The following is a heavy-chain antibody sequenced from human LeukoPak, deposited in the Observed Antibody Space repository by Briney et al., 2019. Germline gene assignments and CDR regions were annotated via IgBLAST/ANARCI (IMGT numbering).Heavy chain of an antibody. Sequence: SEALSLTCTVSGGSILSNYCTWIRQPAGKGLEWIGRIWSSGGIWSSGGANHNPSLESRITMSVDTSKNQIYLKLNSVTAADTAVYYCARDNPDGYTYGHYYYYMDVWGKGTTVTVSS. V-gene: IGHV4-4*07. CDR1: GGSILSNY. D-gene: IGHD5-18*01. CDR3: ARDNPDGYTYGHYYYYMDV. J-gene: IGHJ6*03. CDR2: IWSSGGIWSSGGA.